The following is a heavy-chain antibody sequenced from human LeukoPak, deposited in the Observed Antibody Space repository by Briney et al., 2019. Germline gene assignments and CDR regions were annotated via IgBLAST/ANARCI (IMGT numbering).Heavy chain of an antibody. D-gene: IGHD4-17*01. CDR2: TYYRSKWYH. J-gene: IGHJ5*02. Sequence: SQTLSLTCAISGDSVSSINAAWVWIRQSPSRGLEWLGRTYYRSKWYHDYAVSVKSRISFNPDTSKNQFFLQLNSVTPEDTAVYYCARDVNGAFTRSWFDPWGQGTRVTVS. CDR3: ARDVNGAFTRSWFDP. CDR1: GDSVSSINAA. V-gene: IGHV6-1*01.